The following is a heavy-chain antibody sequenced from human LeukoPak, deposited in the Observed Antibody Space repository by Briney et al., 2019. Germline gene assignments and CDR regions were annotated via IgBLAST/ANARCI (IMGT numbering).Heavy chain of an antibody. CDR3: AKDRSLDIPVAPMDV. Sequence: GGSLRLSCAASGFTFSRFWMSWVRQAPGKGLEWVSAISGSGGSTYYADSVKGRFTISRDNSKNTLYLQMNSLRAEDTAVYYCAKDRSLDIPVAPMDVWGQGTTVTVSS. D-gene: IGHD6-19*01. V-gene: IGHV3-23*01. CDR2: ISGSGGST. J-gene: IGHJ6*02. CDR1: GFTFSRFW.